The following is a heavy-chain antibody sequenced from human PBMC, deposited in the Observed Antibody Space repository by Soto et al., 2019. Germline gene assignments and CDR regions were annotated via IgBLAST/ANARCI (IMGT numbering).Heavy chain of an antibody. J-gene: IGHJ4*02. Sequence: GGSLRLSCEASGFTFSGYGMHWVRQAPGKGLEWVAVISYDGSNKYYADSVKGRFTISRDNSKNTLYLQMNSLRAEDTAVYYCAKDRWRDGYSYYFDYWGQGTLVTVSS. CDR1: GFTFSGYG. D-gene: IGHD4-4*01. V-gene: IGHV3-30*18. CDR2: ISYDGSNK. CDR3: AKDRWRDGYSYYFDY.